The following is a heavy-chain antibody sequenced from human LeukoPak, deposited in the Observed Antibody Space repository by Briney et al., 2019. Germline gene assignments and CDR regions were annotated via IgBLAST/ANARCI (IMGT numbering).Heavy chain of an antibody. Sequence: SETLSLTCTVSGGSISSYYWSWIRQPAGKGLEWIGRIYTSGSTNYNPSLESRVTMSVDTSKNQFSLKLSSVTAADTAVYYCARDAEITMVRGVPFDPWGQGTLVTVSS. V-gene: IGHV4-4*07. CDR2: IYTSGST. J-gene: IGHJ5*02. D-gene: IGHD3-10*01. CDR1: GGSISSYY. CDR3: ARDAEITMVRGVPFDP.